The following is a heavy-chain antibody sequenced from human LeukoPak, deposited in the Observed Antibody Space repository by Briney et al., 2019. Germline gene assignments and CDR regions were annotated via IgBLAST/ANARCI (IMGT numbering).Heavy chain of an antibody. CDR2: IVVGSGNT. V-gene: IGHV1-58*01. J-gene: IGHJ5*02. Sequence: SVKVSCKASGFTFTSSAVQWVRQAHGQRLEWIGWIVVGSGNTNYAQKFQERVTITRDMSTSTAYMELSSLRSEDTAVYYCAAEPRGSGTRWFDPWGQGTLVTVSS. CDR1: GFTFTSSA. D-gene: IGHD3-10*01. CDR3: AAEPRGSGTRWFDP.